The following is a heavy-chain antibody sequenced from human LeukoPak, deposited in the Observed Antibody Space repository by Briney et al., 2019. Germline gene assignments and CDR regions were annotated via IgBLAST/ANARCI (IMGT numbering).Heavy chain of an antibody. Sequence: SETLSLTCSVSGGSIRDYYWSWIRQPPGKGLEWIGYIFYSGSTIHNPSLETRVTISVDMSKSQFSLKLSSVTAADTAVYYCARDDYVWGSYQGMDVWGQGTTVTVSS. J-gene: IGHJ6*02. V-gene: IGHV4-59*12. CDR3: ARDDYVWGSYQGMDV. CDR2: IFYSGST. CDR1: GGSIRDYY. D-gene: IGHD3-16*02.